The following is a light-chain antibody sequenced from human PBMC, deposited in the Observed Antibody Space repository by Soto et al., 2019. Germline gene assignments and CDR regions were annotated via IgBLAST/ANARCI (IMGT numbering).Light chain of an antibody. V-gene: IGKV3-20*01. CDR3: QQYGSSPLYT. CDR1: QSIRNNY. CDR2: DAS. J-gene: IGKJ2*01. Sequence: EIVLTQSPGTLSLSPGERATLSCRASQSIRNNYLAWYQQKPGQAPTLVIYDASSRAAGIPDRFSGSGSGTDFTLTITRLEPEDFAVYYCQQYGSSPLYTFGQGTKLEIK.